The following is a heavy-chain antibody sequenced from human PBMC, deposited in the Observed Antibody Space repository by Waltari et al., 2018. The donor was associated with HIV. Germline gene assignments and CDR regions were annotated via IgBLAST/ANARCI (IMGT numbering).Heavy chain of an antibody. V-gene: IGHV3-74*01. CDR1: GFTFSSYW. CDR3: ARVVTTVTAGSSFDY. J-gene: IGHJ4*02. Sequence: EVQLVESGVGLVQPGGSLRLSCAASGFTFSSYWMHWVRQGPGKGLVLVARINSEASSTSYADSVRGRFTISRDNAKNTVYLQMNSLRAADMAVYYCARVVTTVTAGSSFDYWGQGTLVTVSS. D-gene: IGHD4-17*01. CDR2: INSEASST.